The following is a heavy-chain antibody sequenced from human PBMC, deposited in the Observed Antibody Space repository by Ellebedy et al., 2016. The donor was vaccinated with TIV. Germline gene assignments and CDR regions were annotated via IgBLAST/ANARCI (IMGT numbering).Heavy chain of an antibody. Sequence: MPSETLSLTCTVSAGPISRSSYYWGWIRQPPGKGLAWIASIYYTGSTYYSPSLKSRPTISVDTSKNHFSLNLTSVTAADTAVYYCASEPPIFYGASGIHLKDFWGKGTLVTVSS. CDR1: AGPISRSSYY. J-gene: IGHJ4*02. CDR2: IYYTGST. V-gene: IGHV4-39*02. CDR3: ASEPPIFYGASGIHLKDF. D-gene: IGHD4/OR15-4a*01.